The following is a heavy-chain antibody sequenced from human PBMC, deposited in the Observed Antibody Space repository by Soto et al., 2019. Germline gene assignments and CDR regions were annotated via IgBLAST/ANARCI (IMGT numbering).Heavy chain of an antibody. CDR1: GYRFTSYW. CDR2: IFPSDSDT. J-gene: IGHJ5*02. V-gene: IGHV5-51*01. D-gene: IGHD3-22*01. CDR3: ARKDKSGYFNWFDT. Sequence: GESLKISCRTSGYRFTSYWIAWVRQMPGKGLEWMGIIFPSDSDTRYSPSFQGQVTISADRSTGTVFLQWASLKASDTAVYFCARKDKSGYFNWFDTWGQGTLVTVSS.